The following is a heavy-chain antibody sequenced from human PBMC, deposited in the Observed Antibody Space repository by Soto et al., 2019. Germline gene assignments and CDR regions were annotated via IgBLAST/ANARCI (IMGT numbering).Heavy chain of an antibody. CDR2: VSVGSSPI. V-gene: IGHV3-48*02. CDR1: GFTFSSYS. D-gene: IGHD2-15*01. Sequence: DVQLVESGGGLVQPGGSLRLSCAASGFTFSSYSMNWVRQAPGKGLEWIAYVSVGSSPIYYADSVKGRFTISRDNAKNSLSLQVNSLRDEDTAVYYCARLVTATRYFYYGMDVWVQGTTVTVSS. CDR3: ARLVTATRYFYYGMDV. J-gene: IGHJ6*02.